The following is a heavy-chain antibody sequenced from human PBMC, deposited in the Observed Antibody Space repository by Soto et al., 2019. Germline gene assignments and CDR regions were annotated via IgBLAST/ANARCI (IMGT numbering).Heavy chain of an antibody. CDR3: ARAGVYDVALRDVANWQGRAFDI. CDR2: INAGNGNT. Sequence: ASVKVSCKASGYTFTSYAMHWVRQAPGQRLEWMGWINAGNGNTKYSQKFEGRATITRDTSASTAYMELSSLRSEDTAVYYCARAGVYDVALRDVANWQGRAFDIWGQGTMVTVSS. V-gene: IGHV1-3*01. CDR1: GYTFTSYA. D-gene: IGHD1-1*01. J-gene: IGHJ3*02.